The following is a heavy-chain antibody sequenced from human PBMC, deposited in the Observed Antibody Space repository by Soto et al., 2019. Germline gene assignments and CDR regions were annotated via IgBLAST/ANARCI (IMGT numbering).Heavy chain of an antibody. CDR2: ISSSSSYI. D-gene: IGHD3-9*01. V-gene: IGHV3-21*01. CDR3: ARDGADILTGYYYYYGMDV. Sequence: EVQLVESGGGLVKPGGSLRLSCAASGFTFSSYSMNWVRQAPGKGLEWVSSISSSSSYIYYADSVKGRFTISRDNAKTSLYLQMTSLRAEDPAVYYCARDGADILTGYYYYYGMDVWGQGTTVTVSS. J-gene: IGHJ6*02. CDR1: GFTFSSYS.